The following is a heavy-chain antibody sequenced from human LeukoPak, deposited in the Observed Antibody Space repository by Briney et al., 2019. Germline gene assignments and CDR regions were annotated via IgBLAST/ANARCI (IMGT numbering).Heavy chain of an antibody. Sequence: SGTLSLTCTVSGGSISSYYWSWIRQPPGKGLEWIGYIYYSGSTNYNPSLKSRVTISVDTSKNQFSLKLSSVTAADTAMYYCARRGGWYELDWGQGTLVTVSS. CDR2: IYYSGST. J-gene: IGHJ4*02. CDR3: ARRGGWYELD. CDR1: GGSISSYY. V-gene: IGHV4-59*01. D-gene: IGHD6-19*01.